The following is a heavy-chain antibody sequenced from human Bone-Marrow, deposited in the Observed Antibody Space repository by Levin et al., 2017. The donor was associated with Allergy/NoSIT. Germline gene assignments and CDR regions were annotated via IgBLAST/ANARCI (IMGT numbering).Heavy chain of an antibody. J-gene: IGHJ2*01. D-gene: IGHD3-22*01. V-gene: IGHV3-23*01. CDR1: GITFIESA. CDR2: LSSSSAKT. Sequence: GASVKVSCTASGITFIESAMSWVRQAPGKGLDWVSSLSSSSAKTYYAESVKGRFTISRDNSKNTLFLQMNSLRADDTAVYYCARGPMYEHDSRGYSFKWYFDLWGRGTLVTVSS. CDR3: ARGPMYEHDSRGYSFKWYFDL.